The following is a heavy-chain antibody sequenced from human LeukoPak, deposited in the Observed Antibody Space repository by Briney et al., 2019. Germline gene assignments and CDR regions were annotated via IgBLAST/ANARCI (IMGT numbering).Heavy chain of an antibody. CDR2: IYYTGSS. CDR1: GASVSSNSYH. J-gene: IGHJ3*01. D-gene: IGHD6-13*01. CDR3: ARQIRPGTFDV. V-gene: IGHV4-61*01. Sequence: PSETLSLTCTVSGASVSSNSYHWSWIRQSPGKGLEWIAYIYYTGSSNYNPSLKSRVTISVDTSRNRLSLKLSSVTAADTAVYLCARQIRPGTFDVWGQGTVVTVSS.